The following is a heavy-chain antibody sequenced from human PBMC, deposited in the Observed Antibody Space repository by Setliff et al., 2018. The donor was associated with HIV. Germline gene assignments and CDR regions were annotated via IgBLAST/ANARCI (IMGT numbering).Heavy chain of an antibody. CDR2: IYYSGST. CDR3: ARSKTFYDFWGGYYTHGAFKI. CDR1: GGSISSAAYY. Sequence: PSETLSLTCTVSGGSISSAAYYWSWIRQHPGKGLEWIGHIYYSGSTNYNPSLKSRVTISVDTSKNQFSLNLTSVTAADTAVYYCARSKTFYDFWGGYYTHGAFKIWGLGTMVTVSS. J-gene: IGHJ3*02. V-gene: IGHV4-31*03. D-gene: IGHD3-3*01.